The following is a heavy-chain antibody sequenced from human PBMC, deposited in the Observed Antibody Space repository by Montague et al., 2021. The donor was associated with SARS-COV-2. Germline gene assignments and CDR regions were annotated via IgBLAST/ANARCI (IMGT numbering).Heavy chain of an antibody. CDR1: GGSISVSSYY. J-gene: IGHJ1*01. CDR2: IYYGGTA. D-gene: IGHD1-1*01. CDR3: ASSPLRTSGANWYDKYFQH. Sequence: SETLSLTCTVSGGSISVSSYYWVWIRQPPGKGLEWIGSIYYGGTADYNPSLKSRVTISVDTSNNQFSLKLTSLTAADTAVYSRASSPLRTSGANWYDKYFQHWGQGTRVTVSS. V-gene: IGHV4-39*07.